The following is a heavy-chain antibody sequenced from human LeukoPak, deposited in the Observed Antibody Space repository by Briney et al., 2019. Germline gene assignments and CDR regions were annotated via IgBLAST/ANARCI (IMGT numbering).Heavy chain of an antibody. CDR1: GFTFSSYA. J-gene: IGHJ6*04. Sequence: GGSLRLSCSASGFTFSSYAMHWVRQAPGKGLEWVSYISSSGSTIYYADSVKGRFTISRDNAKNSLYLQMNSLRAEDTAVYYCAELGITMIGGVWGKGTTVTISS. CDR2: ISSSGSTI. V-gene: IGHV3-48*03. D-gene: IGHD3-10*02. CDR3: AELGITMIGGV.